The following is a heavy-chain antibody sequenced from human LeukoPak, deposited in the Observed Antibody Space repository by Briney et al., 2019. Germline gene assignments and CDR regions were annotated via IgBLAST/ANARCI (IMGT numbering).Heavy chain of an antibody. CDR1: GFTLSNAW. CDR2: IKSKTDGGAT. J-gene: IGHJ6*02. D-gene: IGHD5-12*01. Sequence: PGGSLRLSCAASGFTLSNAWMSWVRQAPGKGLEWVGRIKSKTDGGATEYAAPVKGRLTISRDDSKNTLFLQMNSLKTEDTAVYYCTTASRGSLFYYYYGMDVWGQGTTVTVSS. CDR3: TTASRGSLFYYYYGMDV. V-gene: IGHV3-15*01.